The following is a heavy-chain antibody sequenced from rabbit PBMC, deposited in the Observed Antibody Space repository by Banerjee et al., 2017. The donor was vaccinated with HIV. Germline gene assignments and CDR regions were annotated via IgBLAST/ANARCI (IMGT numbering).Heavy chain of an antibody. CDR1: GIDFSLYY. CDR3: ARFYGGYGSFNL. D-gene: IGHD2-1*01. V-gene: IGHV1S7*01. CDR2: IDPIFGST. Sequence: QSLEESGGDLVQPGGSLKLSCKASGIDFSLYYMSWVRQAPGKGLEWIGYIDPIFGSTYYATWVDGRFTISSHNAQNTLYLQLNSLTAADTATYFCARFYGGYGSFNLWGQGTLVTVS. J-gene: IGHJ4*01.